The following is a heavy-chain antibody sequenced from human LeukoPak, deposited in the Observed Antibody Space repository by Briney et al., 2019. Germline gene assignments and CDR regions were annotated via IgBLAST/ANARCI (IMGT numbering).Heavy chain of an antibody. D-gene: IGHD2-15*01. V-gene: IGHV7-4-1*02. Sequence: ASVKVSCKASGYTFTHYAINWVRQAPGQGLEWMGWINTNTATPMYAQGFSGRFVFSLDVSDSTAYLQISGLKAGDTAVYHCARDPTRSPGGGFFSPLGYWGQGSLVTVSS. CDR3: ARDPTRSPGGGFFSPLGY. CDR2: INTNTATP. J-gene: IGHJ4*02. CDR1: GYTFTHYA.